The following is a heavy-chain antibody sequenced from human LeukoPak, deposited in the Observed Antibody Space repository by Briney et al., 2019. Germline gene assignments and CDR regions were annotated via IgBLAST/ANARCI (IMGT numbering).Heavy chain of an antibody. J-gene: IGHJ4*02. CDR1: GYTFTSYA. CDR2: INAGNGNT. Sequence: ASVKVSCKASGYTFTSYAMHWVRQAPGQRLEWMGWINAGNGNTKYSQKFQGRVTITRDTSASTAYMELSSLRSEDTAVYYCARVGCGGDCYSYFDYWGQGTLVTVSS. V-gene: IGHV1-3*01. D-gene: IGHD2-21*02. CDR3: ARVGCGGDCYSYFDY.